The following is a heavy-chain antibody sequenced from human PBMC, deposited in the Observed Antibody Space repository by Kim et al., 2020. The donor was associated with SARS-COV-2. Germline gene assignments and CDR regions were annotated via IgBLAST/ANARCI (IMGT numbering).Heavy chain of an antibody. CDR3: ARHYCSGGSCYSYWFDP. CDR1: GGTFSSYA. CDR2: IIPILGIA. V-gene: IGHV1-69*04. D-gene: IGHD2-15*01. Sequence: SVKVSCKASGGTFSSYAISWVRQAPGQGLEWMGRIIPILGIANYAQKFQGRVTITADKSTSTAYMELSSLRSEDTAVYYCARHYCSGGSCYSYWFDPWGQGTLVTVSS. J-gene: IGHJ5*02.